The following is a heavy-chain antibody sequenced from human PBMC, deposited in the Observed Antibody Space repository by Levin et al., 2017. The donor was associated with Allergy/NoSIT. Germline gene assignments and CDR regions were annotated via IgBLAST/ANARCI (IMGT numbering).Heavy chain of an antibody. D-gene: IGHD3-3*01. CDR3: ARQLGNFWSGYNYFDS. J-gene: IGHJ4*02. Sequence: GESLKISCAASGFTFSSYEMNWVRRAPGKGLEWVSYISSTGSTTYSADSVKGRFTISRDNAKNSLYLHMNSLRAEDTAVYYCARQLGNFWSGYNYFDSWGQGTLVTVSS. CDR2: ISSTGSTT. V-gene: IGHV3-48*03. CDR1: GFTFSSYE.